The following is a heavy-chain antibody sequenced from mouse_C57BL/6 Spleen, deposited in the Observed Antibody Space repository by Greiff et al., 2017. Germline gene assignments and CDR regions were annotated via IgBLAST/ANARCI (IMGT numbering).Heavy chain of an antibody. CDR3: TRDKIYYGNGGYSDY. D-gene: IGHD2-1*01. CDR1: GFTFSSYA. J-gene: IGHJ2*01. V-gene: IGHV5-9-1*02. Sequence: EVMLVESGEGLVKPGGSLKLSCAASGFTFSSYAMSWVRQTPEKRLEWVAYISSGGDYIYYADTVKGRFTISRDNARNTLYLQMSSLKSEDTAMYYCTRDKIYYGNGGYSDYWGQGTTLTVSS. CDR2: ISSGGDYI.